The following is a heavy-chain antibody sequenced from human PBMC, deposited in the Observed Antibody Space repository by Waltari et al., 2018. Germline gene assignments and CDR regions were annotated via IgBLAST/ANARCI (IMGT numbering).Heavy chain of an antibody. D-gene: IGHD6-13*01. V-gene: IGHV3-7*03. CDR1: EFTFSVYW. CDR3: ARSPAIGTVDY. CDR2: INQDGDEK. Sequence: EVQLVESGGGLVQPGGSLRLSCAASEFTFSVYWMSWVRQAPGKRLEGVANINQDGDEKYYVDSVNGRFTIARDNAKSSLFLQLSSLRAEDTAVYYCARSPAIGTVDYWGQGTLVTVSS. J-gene: IGHJ4*02.